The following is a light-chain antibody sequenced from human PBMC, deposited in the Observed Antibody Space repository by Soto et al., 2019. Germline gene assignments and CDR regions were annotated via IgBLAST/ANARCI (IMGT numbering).Light chain of an antibody. CDR2: WAS. Sequence: DIVMPQSQDSLAVSWGERATINCKSSQSVLYSSNNKNYLAWYQQKPGQPPKLLIYWASTRESGVPDRFSGSGSGTDFTLTISSLQAEDVAVYYCQQYYSTPLTFGGGTKVEIK. J-gene: IGKJ4*01. CDR1: QSVLYSSNNKNY. CDR3: QQYYSTPLT. V-gene: IGKV4-1*01.